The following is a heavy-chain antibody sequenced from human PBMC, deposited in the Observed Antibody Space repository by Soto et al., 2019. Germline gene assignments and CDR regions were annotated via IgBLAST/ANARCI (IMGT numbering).Heavy chain of an antibody. J-gene: IGHJ4*02. V-gene: IGHV1-69*01. D-gene: IGHD6-13*01. CDR3: ASQGSSSWYSRPYNFDY. Sequence: QVQLVQSGAEVKKPGSSVKVSCKASGGTFSSYAISWVRQAPGQGLEWMGGIIPIFGTANYAQKLQGRVTITPDESTSTAYMELSSLRSEDTAVYYCASQGSSSWYSRPYNFDYWGQGTLVTVSS. CDR1: GGTFSSYA. CDR2: IIPIFGTA.